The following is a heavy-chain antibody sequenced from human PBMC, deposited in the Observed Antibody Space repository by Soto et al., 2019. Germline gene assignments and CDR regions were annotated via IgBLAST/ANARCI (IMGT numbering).Heavy chain of an antibody. J-gene: IGHJ4*02. D-gene: IGHD3-10*01. CDR1: GFTVSNNY. Sequence: EVQLVESGGGLIQPGGSLRLSCAVSGFTVSNNYMSWVRQAPGKGLEGVSVIYSGGYTAYGDSVKGRFTISRDNSKNTIYLQMNGPEAPPPAVFSCATQPGGGGYWGQGTLVTVSS. CDR2: IYSGGYT. V-gene: IGHV3-53*01. CDR3: ATQPGGGGY.